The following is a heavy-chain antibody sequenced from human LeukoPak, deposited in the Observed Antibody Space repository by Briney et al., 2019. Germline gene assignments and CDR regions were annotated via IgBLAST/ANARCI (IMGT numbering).Heavy chain of an antibody. CDR1: GGSISSSSYY. Sequence: SETLSLTCTVSGGSISSSSYYWGWIRQPPGKGLEWIGSIYYSGSTYYNPSLKSRVTISVDTSKNQFSLKLSSVTAADTAVYYCARHYSHTAMGGNWFDPWGQGTLVTASS. CDR3: ARHYSHTAMGGNWFDP. V-gene: IGHV4-39*01. J-gene: IGHJ5*02. CDR2: IYYSGST. D-gene: IGHD5-18*01.